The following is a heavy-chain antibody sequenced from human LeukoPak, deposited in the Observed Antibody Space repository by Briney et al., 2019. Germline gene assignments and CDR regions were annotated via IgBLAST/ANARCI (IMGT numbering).Heavy chain of an antibody. D-gene: IGHD2-8*01. V-gene: IGHV4-4*07. J-gene: IGHJ4*02. Sequence: PSETLSLTCTVSGGSISSYYWSWIRQPAGKGLEWIGRIYTSGSTNYNPSLKSRVTMSVDTSKNQFSLKLSSVTAADTAVYYCARDQDCTNGVCYFIWGQGTLVTVSS. CDR2: IYTSGST. CDR3: ARDQDCTNGVCYFI. CDR1: GGSISSYY.